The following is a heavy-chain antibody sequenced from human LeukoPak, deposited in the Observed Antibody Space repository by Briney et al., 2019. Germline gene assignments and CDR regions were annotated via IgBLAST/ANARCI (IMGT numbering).Heavy chain of an antibody. CDR3: ARLGGDSYGYQTDFDY. V-gene: IGHV3-30*03. CDR2: TSYDGTKN. J-gene: IGHJ4*02. D-gene: IGHD5-18*01. Sequence: GGSLRLSCAASGFTFSSYAMSWVRQAPGKGLDWVAFTSYDGTKNYYADSVKGRFTISGDNSKNTLFLQMNSLRPEDTAVYYCARLGGDSYGYQTDFDYWGQGTLVTVSS. CDR1: GFTFSSYA.